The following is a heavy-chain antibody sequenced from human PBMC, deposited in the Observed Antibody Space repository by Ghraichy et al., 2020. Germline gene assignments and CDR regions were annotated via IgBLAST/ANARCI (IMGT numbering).Heavy chain of an antibody. D-gene: IGHD6-13*01. Sequence: ESLNISCTVSDGSISSSSYYWGWIRQPPGKGLEWIGSIYYSGSTYYNPSLKSRVTISVDTSKNQFSLKLSSVTAADTAVYYCASYSSSWYGRGSWGQGTLVTVSS. J-gene: IGHJ4*02. CDR2: IYYSGST. CDR3: ASYSSSWYGRGS. CDR1: DGSISSSSYY. V-gene: IGHV4-39*01.